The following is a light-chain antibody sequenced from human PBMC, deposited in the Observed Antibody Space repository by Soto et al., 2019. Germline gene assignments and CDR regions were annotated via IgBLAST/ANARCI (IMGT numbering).Light chain of an antibody. J-gene: IGKJ1*01. CDR2: GAS. CDR1: QSVSSSY. V-gene: IGKV3-20*01. Sequence: EIVLTPSPGTLSLSPGERATLSCRASQSVSSSYLAWYQQKPGQAPRLLIYGASSRATGIPDRFSGSGSGTDFTLTISDVEPEDFAVYYCHQRQSWPRTFGQGTKVDIK. CDR3: HQRQSWPRT.